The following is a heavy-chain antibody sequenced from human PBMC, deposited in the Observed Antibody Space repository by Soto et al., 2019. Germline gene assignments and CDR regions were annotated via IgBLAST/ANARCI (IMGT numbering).Heavy chain of an antibody. CDR2: ISGSGASS. J-gene: IGHJ4*02. V-gene: IGHV3-23*01. CDR1: GFSFGGYA. Sequence: GGSLRLSCVAPGFSFGGYAMIWVRQAPGKGLEWVAAISGSGASSFFADSVRGRFVISRDNSRNTVFLQMSSLRAEDTAMYYCTKGSRGYTNYFFDSWGLGTLVTVSS. D-gene: IGHD6-25*01. CDR3: TKGSRGYTNYFFDS.